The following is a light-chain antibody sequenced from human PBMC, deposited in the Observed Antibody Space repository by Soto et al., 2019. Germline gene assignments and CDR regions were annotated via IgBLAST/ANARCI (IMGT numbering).Light chain of an antibody. Sequence: QAVVTQEPSMTVSPGGTVTLTCGSSTGGVTSGHWPYWFQQKAGQAPRTLIYDATNKHSWTPARFSGSLLGGKAALTLSGAQPEDEAGYYCSLSGGGTVVFGGGTKLTVL. CDR2: DAT. J-gene: IGLJ2*01. CDR3: SLSGGGTVV. CDR1: TGGVTSGHW. V-gene: IGLV7-46*01.